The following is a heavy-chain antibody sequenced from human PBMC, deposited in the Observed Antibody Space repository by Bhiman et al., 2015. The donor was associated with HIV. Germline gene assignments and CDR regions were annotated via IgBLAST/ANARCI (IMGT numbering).Heavy chain of an antibody. CDR3: AKDIGGADPFDH. CDR1: GFTFSSFG. Sequence: QVQLVESGGGVVQPGRSLRLSRAASGFTFSSFGMHWVRQAPGKGLEWVAVISYDGNNKYYADSVKGRFTISRDNARNSLYLQMNSLRPEDTAFYYCAKDIGGADPFDHWGQGTLVTVSS. CDR2: ISYDGNNK. D-gene: IGHD1-26*01. V-gene: IGHV3-30*18. J-gene: IGHJ4*02.